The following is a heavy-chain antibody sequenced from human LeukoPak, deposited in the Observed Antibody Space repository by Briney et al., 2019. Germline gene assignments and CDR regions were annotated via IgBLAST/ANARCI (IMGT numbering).Heavy chain of an antibody. CDR1: GDSVSSNSAA. Sequence: PSQTLSLTCAISGDSVSSNSAAWNWIRQSPSRGLEWLGRTYYRSKWYNDYAVSVKSRITINPDTSNNQFSLQLNSVTPEDTAVYYCAREARMSGYCSGGSCYPAYYYYGMDVWGQGTTVTVSS. CDR3: AREARMSGYCSGGSCYPAYYYYGMDV. CDR2: TYYRSKWYN. V-gene: IGHV6-1*01. J-gene: IGHJ6*02. D-gene: IGHD2-15*01.